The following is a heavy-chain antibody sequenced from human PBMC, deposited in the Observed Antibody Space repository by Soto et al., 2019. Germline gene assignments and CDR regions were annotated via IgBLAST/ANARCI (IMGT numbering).Heavy chain of an antibody. CDR1: GYTFTIYD. V-gene: IGHV1-8*01. CDR2: MNPNSGNT. CDR3: AGTTDITGKPPLDYYYMDV. J-gene: IGHJ6*03. D-gene: IGHD1-20*01. Sequence: ASVKVSCKASGYTFTIYDINWVRQATGQGLEWMGWMNPNSGNTGYAQKFQGRVTMTRNTSISTAYMELSSLRSEDTAVYYCAGTTDITGKPPLDYYYMDVWGKGTTVTVSS.